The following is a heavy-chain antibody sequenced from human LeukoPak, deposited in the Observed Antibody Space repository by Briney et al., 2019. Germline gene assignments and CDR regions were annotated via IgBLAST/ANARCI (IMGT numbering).Heavy chain of an antibody. CDR1: GFTFSRYS. CDR3: ARFGGHYYDSTGSFDY. Sequence: AGGSLRLSCAASGFTFSRYSMNWVRQAPGKGLEWVSSISSSSSYIYYADSVRGRFTISRDNAKNSLYLQMNSLRAEDTAVYSCARFGGHYYDSTGSFDYWGQGTLVTVSS. V-gene: IGHV3-21*01. J-gene: IGHJ4*02. D-gene: IGHD3-22*01. CDR2: ISSSSSYI.